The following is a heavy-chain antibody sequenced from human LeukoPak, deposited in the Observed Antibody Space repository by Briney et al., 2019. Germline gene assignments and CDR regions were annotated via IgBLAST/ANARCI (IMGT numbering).Heavy chain of an antibody. CDR1: GGSITRNSRC. CDR2: LFYDGYT. V-gene: IGHV4-39*01. CDR3: ATLYPVAGQRYFDN. Sequence: SQTLSLTCSVAGGSITRNSRCCGWVRQPPWGSLEWTGSLFYDGYTWYNPSLKSRLTIPLHKPKTQFSLKLASVTAADTAVYYCATLYPVAGQRYFDNWGQGTLVTVSS. D-gene: IGHD6-19*01. J-gene: IGHJ4*02.